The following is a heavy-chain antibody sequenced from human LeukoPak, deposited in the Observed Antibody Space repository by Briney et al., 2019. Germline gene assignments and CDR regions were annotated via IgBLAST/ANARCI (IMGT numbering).Heavy chain of an antibody. Sequence: GGSLRLSCAASGFTFSNYWMHWVRQVPGKGLLWVSHIKGDGGSTGYADSVKGRFTISKDNAKNTLYLHMNSLRAEDTAVYYCARDQVGATPIDYWGQGTLVTVSS. CDR2: IKGDGGST. CDR1: GFTFSNYW. D-gene: IGHD1-26*01. V-gene: IGHV3-74*01. CDR3: ARDQVGATPIDY. J-gene: IGHJ4*02.